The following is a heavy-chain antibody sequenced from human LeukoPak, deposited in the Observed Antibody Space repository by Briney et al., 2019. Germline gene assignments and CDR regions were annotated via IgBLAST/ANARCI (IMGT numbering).Heavy chain of an antibody. V-gene: IGHV4-34*01. CDR1: GGSISSYY. J-gene: IGHJ4*02. CDR2: INHSGST. Sequence: AETLSLTCTVSGGSISSYYWSWTRQAPGKVLEWIGEINHSGSTNYNPSLKSRVTISVDTSKNQFYLKQSSVTAADTAVYHCARAVRSRWLLRYWGQGTLVTVSS. D-gene: IGHD5-24*01. CDR3: ARAVRSRWLLRY.